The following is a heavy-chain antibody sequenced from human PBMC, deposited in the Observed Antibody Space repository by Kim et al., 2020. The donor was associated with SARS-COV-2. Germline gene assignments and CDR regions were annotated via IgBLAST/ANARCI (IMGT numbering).Heavy chain of an antibody. V-gene: IGHV3-48*02. CDR3: ARGSANVVVIAIPDNWFDP. D-gene: IGHD2-21*01. CDR2: ISSSSSTI. J-gene: IGHJ5*02. CDR1: GFTFSSYS. Sequence: GGSLRLSCAASGFTFSSYSMNWVRQAPGKGLEWVSYISSSSSTIYYADSVKGRFTISRDNAKNSLYLQMNSLRDEDTAVYYCARGSANVVVIAIPDNWFDPWGQGTLVTVSS.